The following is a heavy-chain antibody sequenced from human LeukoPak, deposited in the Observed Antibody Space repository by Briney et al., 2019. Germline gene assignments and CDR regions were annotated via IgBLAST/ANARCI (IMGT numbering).Heavy chain of an antibody. CDR2: ISGSGGST. CDR1: GFTFSSYW. D-gene: IGHD6-13*01. CDR3: AKETGYSSSWYYFDY. V-gene: IGHV3-23*01. Sequence: GGSLRLSCAASGFTFSSYWMNWVRQAPGKGLEWVSAISGSGGSTYYADSVKGRFTISRDNSKNTLYLQMNSLRAEDTAVYYCAKETGYSSSWYYFDYWGQGTLVTVSS. J-gene: IGHJ4*02.